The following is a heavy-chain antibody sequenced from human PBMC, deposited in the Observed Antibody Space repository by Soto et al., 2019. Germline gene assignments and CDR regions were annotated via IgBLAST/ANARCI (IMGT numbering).Heavy chain of an antibody. CDR2: IRSKAYGGTI. CDR1: GLTFGDYA. Sequence: GGSLRLSCTASGLTFGDYAMSWFRQAPGKGLEWVGFIRSKAYGGTIEYAASVKGRFTISRDDSKSIAYLQMNSLKTEDTAVFYCTRNTFSSSWYFYGMDVWGQGTTVTVSS. D-gene: IGHD6-13*01. J-gene: IGHJ6*02. CDR3: TRNTFSSSWYFYGMDV. V-gene: IGHV3-49*03.